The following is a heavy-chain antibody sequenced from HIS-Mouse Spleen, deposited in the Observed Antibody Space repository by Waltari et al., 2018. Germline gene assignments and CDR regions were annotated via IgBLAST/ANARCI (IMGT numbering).Heavy chain of an antibody. V-gene: IGHV3-30*18. CDR2: LSYDGSKK. CDR1: GFTFSSYG. D-gene: IGHD6-19*01. Sequence: QVQLVESGGGVVQPGRSLRLSCAASGFTFSSYGRHWVRQAPGKGMGWCAVLSYDGSKKYYADSVKGRFTSSRDNSKNTLYLQMNSLRAEDTAVYYCAKASSGWLDYWGQGTLVTVSS. J-gene: IGHJ4*02. CDR3: AKASSGWLDY.